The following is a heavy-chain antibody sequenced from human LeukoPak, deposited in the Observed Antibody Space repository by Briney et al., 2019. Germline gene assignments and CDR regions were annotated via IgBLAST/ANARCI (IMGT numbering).Heavy chain of an antibody. CDR2: ISSSGST. J-gene: IGHJ5*02. D-gene: IGHD3-3*01. V-gene: IGHV4-61*02. CDR3: ARVGNPLVTVFAWFDP. CDR1: GDSISSGDYY. Sequence: SQTLSLTCTVSGDSISSGDYYWSWIRQPAGKGLEWIGRISSSGSTNYNPSLKSRVTISVDTSKNQFSLKLSSVTAADTAVYYCARVGNPLVTVFAWFDPWGQGTLVTVSS.